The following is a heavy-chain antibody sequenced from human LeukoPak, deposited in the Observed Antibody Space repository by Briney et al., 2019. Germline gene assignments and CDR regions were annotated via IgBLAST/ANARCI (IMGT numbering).Heavy chain of an antibody. CDR3: ARGRDGYNFDY. CDR2: IYYSGST. V-gene: IGHV4-59*01. CDR1: GGSISSYY. J-gene: IGHJ4*02. Sequence: SETLSLTCTVSGGSISSYYWSWIRQPPGKGLEWIGYIYYSGSTNYNPSLKSRVTISVDTSKNQFSLKLSSATAADTAVYYCARGRDGYNFDYWGQGTLVTVSS. D-gene: IGHD5-24*01.